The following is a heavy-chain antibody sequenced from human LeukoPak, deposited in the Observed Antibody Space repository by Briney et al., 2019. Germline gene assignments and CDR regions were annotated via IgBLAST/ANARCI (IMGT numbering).Heavy chain of an antibody. Sequence: GGSLRLSCVASGFTLRSYVMNWVRQAPGKGLEWVSYISRSGSTIFYADSVKGRFTISRDNAKNSVSLQMNSLRAEDTAVYFCARPTWTNYMDVWGKGTAVTISS. CDR3: ARPTWTNYMDV. D-gene: IGHD3/OR15-3a*01. CDR1: GFTLRSYV. J-gene: IGHJ6*03. V-gene: IGHV3-48*03. CDR2: ISRSGSTI.